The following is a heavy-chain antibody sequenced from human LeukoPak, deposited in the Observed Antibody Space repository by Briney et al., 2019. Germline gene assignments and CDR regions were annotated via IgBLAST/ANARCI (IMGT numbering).Heavy chain of an antibody. Sequence: ASVKVSCKAFGYTFTSNYMHWVRQAPGQGREWMGVISPSGGSTTYAQKFQGRVTMTRDTSTSTVYMELSSLRSEDTAVYCCAKTYYYDSSGYSLGYWGQGTLVTVSS. CDR1: GYTFTSNY. D-gene: IGHD3-22*01. CDR3: AKTYYYDSSGYSLGY. J-gene: IGHJ4*02. CDR2: ISPSGGST. V-gene: IGHV1-46*01.